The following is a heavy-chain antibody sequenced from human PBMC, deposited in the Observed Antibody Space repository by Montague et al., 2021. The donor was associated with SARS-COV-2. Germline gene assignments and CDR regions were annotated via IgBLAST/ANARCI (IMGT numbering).Heavy chain of an antibody. J-gene: IGHJ5*02. Sequence: SETLSLTCTVSGGSISSYYWSWIRQPPGKGLEWIGYIHDGGSTNYNPTRKSRVTISVDTFKNQFSLKLSSVTAADTAVYYWARWFDHWGQGTLVTVSS. V-gene: IGHV4-59*13. CDR1: GGSISSYY. CDR2: IHDGGST. CDR3: ARWFDH.